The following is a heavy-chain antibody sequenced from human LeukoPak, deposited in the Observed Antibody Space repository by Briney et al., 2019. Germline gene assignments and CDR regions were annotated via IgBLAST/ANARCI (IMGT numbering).Heavy chain of an antibody. CDR1: GFTVSSNY. CDR2: IYSGGST. V-gene: IGHV3-53*01. D-gene: IGHD1-26*01. CDR3: ARYRDYNGMDV. Sequence: GGSLRLSCAASGFTVSSNYMSWVRQAPGKGLEWVSVIYSGGSTYYADSVKGRFTISRDNSKNTLYLQMNSLRAEDTAVYYCARYRDYNGMDVWGQGTTVTVSS. J-gene: IGHJ6*02.